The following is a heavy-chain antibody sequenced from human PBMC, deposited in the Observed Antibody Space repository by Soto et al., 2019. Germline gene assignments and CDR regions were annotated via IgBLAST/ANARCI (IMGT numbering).Heavy chain of an antibody. Sequence: EVQLLASGGGLVQPGGSLSLSCAASGFTFSSYTMNWVRQAPGKGLEWVSGINSGGRTYYADSVKGRFTISRDDSKNTLYLQIISLRAEDTAVYYCAKDLRPDGVWDFDYWGQGTLVTVSS. D-gene: IGHD4-17*01. CDR3: AKDLRPDGVWDFDY. J-gene: IGHJ4*02. V-gene: IGHV3-23*01. CDR1: GFTFSSYT. CDR2: INSGGRT.